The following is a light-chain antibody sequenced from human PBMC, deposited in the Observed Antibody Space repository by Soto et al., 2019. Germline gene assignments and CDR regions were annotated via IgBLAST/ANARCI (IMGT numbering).Light chain of an antibody. J-gene: IGLJ1*01. Sequence: QSVLTQPPSVSGAPGQRVTISCTGSSANIGAAYNVDWYQQLPGTAPKLLIYGNNNRPSGVPARFSGSKSGTSASLAIAGLQAEDEGDYYCCSYAGSYSYVFGTGTKVTVL. V-gene: IGLV1-40*01. CDR2: GNN. CDR3: CSYAGSYSYV. CDR1: SANIGAAYN.